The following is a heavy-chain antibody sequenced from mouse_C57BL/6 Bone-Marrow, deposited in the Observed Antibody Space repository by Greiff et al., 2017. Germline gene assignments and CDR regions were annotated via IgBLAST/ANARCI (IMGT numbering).Heavy chain of an antibody. Sequence: QVQLKESGPGLVAPSQSLSITCTVSGFSLTSYAISWVRQPPGKGLEWLGVIWTGGGTNYNSALKSRLSISKDNSNSQVFLKMNSLQTDDTARYYCARTPVVATHWYFDVWGTGTTVTVSS. V-gene: IGHV2-9-1*01. J-gene: IGHJ1*03. D-gene: IGHD1-1*01. CDR2: IWTGGGT. CDR1: GFSLTSYA. CDR3: ARTPVVATHWYFDV.